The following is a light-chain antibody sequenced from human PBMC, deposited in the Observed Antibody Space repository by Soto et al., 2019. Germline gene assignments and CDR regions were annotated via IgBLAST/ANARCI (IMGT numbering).Light chain of an antibody. CDR2: DAS. CDR1: QSIWSD. J-gene: IGKJ4*01. Sequence: ERVLTQSPDTLSVSPEERATLSCRASQSIWSDLAWFQQKSGQAPSLLIYDASTRATGIPARFSGSWSGTEFSLTISSLQSEDFAIYFCQQYNKWPLTFGGGTKV. V-gene: IGKV3-15*01. CDR3: QQYNKWPLT.